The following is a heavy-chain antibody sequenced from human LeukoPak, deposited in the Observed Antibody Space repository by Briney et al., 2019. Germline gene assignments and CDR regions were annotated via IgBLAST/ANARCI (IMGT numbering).Heavy chain of an antibody. J-gene: IGHJ4*02. V-gene: IGHV4-59*01. CDR1: GGSISGYY. D-gene: IGHD3-22*01. Sequence: SETLSLTCTVSGGSISGYYWSWIRQPPGKGLEWIGYIYYSGTTYYNPSLKSRVTMSVDTSKKQFSLKLSSVTAADTAVYFCARDYDRMDYWGQGTLVTVSS. CDR3: ARDYDRMDY. CDR2: IYYSGTT.